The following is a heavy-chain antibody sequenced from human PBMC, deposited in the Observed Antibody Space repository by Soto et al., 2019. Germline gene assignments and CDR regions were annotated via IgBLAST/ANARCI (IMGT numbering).Heavy chain of an antibody. CDR2: ISGSGGST. V-gene: IGHV3-23*01. J-gene: IGHJ4*02. Sequence: EVQLLESGGGLVQPGGSLRLSCAASGFTFSSYAMSWVRQAPGKGLEWVSVISGSGGSTYYADSVKGRFTISRDNSKHTLYLQMNSLRAEDTAVYYCASRSSGWYFDYWGQGTLVTVSS. CDR1: GFTFSSYA. D-gene: IGHD6-19*01. CDR3: ASRSSGWYFDY.